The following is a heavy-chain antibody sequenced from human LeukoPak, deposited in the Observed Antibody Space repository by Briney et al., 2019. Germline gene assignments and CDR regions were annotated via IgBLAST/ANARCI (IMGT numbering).Heavy chain of an antibody. D-gene: IGHD1-26*01. CDR1: GFTFSDYG. CDR2: IKQDGSEK. V-gene: IGHV3-7*03. CDR3: ARGVKWELEVYDY. J-gene: IGHJ4*02. Sequence: GSLRLSCAASGFTFSDYGMHWVRQAPGKGLEWVANIKQDGSEKYYVDSVKGRFTISRDNAKNSLYLQMNSLRAEDTAVYYCARGVKWELEVYDYWGQGTLVTVSS.